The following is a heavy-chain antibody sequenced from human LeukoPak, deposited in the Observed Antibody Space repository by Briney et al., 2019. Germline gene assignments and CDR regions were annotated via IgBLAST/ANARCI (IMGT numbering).Heavy chain of an antibody. V-gene: IGHV3-66*01. J-gene: IGHJ4*02. D-gene: IGHD1-26*01. CDR2: IFSGGTT. Sequence: GGSLRLSCAASGFTVSPNYMSWVRQAPGKGLEWVSVIFSGGTTKYADSVKGRFTISRDYSKNTLFLQMNSLRVEDTAVYYCAGGTRIWELPHYFGQWGQGTLVTVSS. CDR1: GFTVSPNY. CDR3: AGGTRIWELPHYFGQ.